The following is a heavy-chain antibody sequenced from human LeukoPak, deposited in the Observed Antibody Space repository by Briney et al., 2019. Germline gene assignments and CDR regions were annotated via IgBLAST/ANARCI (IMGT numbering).Heavy chain of an antibody. D-gene: IGHD6-25*01. Sequence: ASVKVSCKASGYTFTSYGISWVRQAPGQGLEWMGWISAYNGNTNYAQKLQGRVTMTTDTSTSTAYMELRGLRSDDTAVYYCASTPAYYYYMDVWGKGTTVTISS. J-gene: IGHJ6*03. CDR1: GYTFTSYG. V-gene: IGHV1-18*01. CDR2: ISAYNGNT. CDR3: ASTPAYYYYMDV.